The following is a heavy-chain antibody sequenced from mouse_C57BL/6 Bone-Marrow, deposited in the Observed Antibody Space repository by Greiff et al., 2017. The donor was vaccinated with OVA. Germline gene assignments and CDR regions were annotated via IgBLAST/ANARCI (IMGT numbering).Heavy chain of an antibody. J-gene: IGHJ3*01. V-gene: IGHV5-17*01. CDR3: ARDSSGYGFAY. Sequence: EVQLVESGGGLVKPGGSLKLSCAASGFTFSDYGMHWVRQAPEKGLEWVAYISSGSSTIYYADTVKGRFTISRDNAKNTLFLQMTRLRSEDTAMYYCARDSSGYGFAYWGQGTLVTVSA. D-gene: IGHD3-2*02. CDR2: ISSGSSTI. CDR1: GFTFSDYG.